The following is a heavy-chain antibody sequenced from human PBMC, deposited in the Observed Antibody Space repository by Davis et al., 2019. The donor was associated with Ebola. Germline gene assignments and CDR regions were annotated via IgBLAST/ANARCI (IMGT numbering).Heavy chain of an antibody. CDR1: GFTFSTYA. Sequence: GESLKISCAASGFTFSTYAMGWVRQAPGKGLEWVSSISSSSSYIYYADSVKGRFTISRDNAKNSLYLQMNSLRPEDTAVYYCARDSDDYCFDYWGQGTLVTVSS. V-gene: IGHV3-21*01. CDR3: ARDSDDYCFDY. J-gene: IGHJ4*02. CDR2: ISSSSSYI. D-gene: IGHD2-21*02.